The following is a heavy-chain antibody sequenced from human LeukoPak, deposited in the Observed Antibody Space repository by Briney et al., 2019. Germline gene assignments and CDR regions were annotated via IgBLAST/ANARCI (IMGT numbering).Heavy chain of an antibody. CDR3: ARAGDYGAFDI. CDR2: ISSSSSTI. CDR1: GFTFSSYS. D-gene: IGHD4-17*01. J-gene: IGHJ3*02. V-gene: IGHV3-48*04. Sequence: GGSLRLSCAASGFTFSSYSMNWVRQAPGKGLEWVSYISSSSSTIYYADSVKGRFTISRDNAKNSLYLQMNSLRAEDTAVYYCARAGDYGAFDIWGQGTMVTVSS.